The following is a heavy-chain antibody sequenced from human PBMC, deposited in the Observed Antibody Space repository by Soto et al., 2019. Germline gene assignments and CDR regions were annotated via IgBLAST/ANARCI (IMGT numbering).Heavy chain of an antibody. Sequence: ASVKVSCKASGYTFTSYAMHWVRQAPGQRLEWLGWINAGNGNTKYSQKFQGRVTITRDTSASTAYMELSSLRSEDTAVYYCARTRDCSSTSCYIYYYGMDVWGQGTTVTVSS. D-gene: IGHD2-2*01. V-gene: IGHV1-3*01. CDR2: INAGNGNT. CDR3: ARTRDCSSTSCYIYYYGMDV. J-gene: IGHJ6*02. CDR1: GYTFTSYA.